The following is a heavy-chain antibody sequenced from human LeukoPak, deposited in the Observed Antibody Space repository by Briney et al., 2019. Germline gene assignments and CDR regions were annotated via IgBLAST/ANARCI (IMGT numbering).Heavy chain of an antibody. CDR3: ARDANGLYDY. CDR2: ISAYNGNT. J-gene: IGHJ4*02. V-gene: IGHV1-18*01. Sequence: GASVKVSCKASGYTFTSYGISWVPQAPGQGLEWMGWISAYNGNTKYAQKLQGRVTMPTDTSTSTAYMELRSLRSDDPAVYYCARDANGLYDYWGQGTVVTVSS. CDR1: GYTFTSYG.